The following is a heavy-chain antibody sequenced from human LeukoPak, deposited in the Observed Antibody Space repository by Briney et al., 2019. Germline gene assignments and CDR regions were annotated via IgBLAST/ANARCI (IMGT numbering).Heavy chain of an antibody. CDR1: GYSFTNYW. CDR2: IYPGDSDT. V-gene: IGHV5-51*01. CDR3: ATYAGSSSKYFQD. Sequence: GESLKISCKASGYSFTNYWIGWVRQMPGKGLEWMGVIYPGDSDTRYSPSFQGQVTISADKSISTAYLQRSSLQASDTAMYYCATYAGSSSKYFQDWGQGTLVTVSS. D-gene: IGHD3-10*01. J-gene: IGHJ1*01.